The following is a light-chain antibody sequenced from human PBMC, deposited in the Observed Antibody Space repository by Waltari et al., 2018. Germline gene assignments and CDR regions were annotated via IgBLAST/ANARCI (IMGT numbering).Light chain of an antibody. J-gene: IGKJ4*01. CDR1: LGVKNN. CDR2: KAS. CDR3: QEYDSLPIT. Sequence: CRASLGVKNNLAWYQQKPGKAPKVLVHKASRLESGVSSRFSGSGYGTEFTLTISSLQPDDFATYYCQEYDSLPITFGGGTQVEIK. V-gene: IGKV1-5*03.